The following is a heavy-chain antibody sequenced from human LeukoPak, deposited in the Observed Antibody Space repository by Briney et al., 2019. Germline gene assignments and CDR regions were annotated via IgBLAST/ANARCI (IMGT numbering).Heavy chain of an antibody. Sequence: PGGSLRLSCAASGFTFSSYEMNWVRQAPGKGLEWVSYISSSGSTIYYADSVKGRFTISIENAKNSLYLQMESLRVEDTAVYYCARDVDYANPRHDYWGQGTLVTVSS. CDR3: ARDVDYANPRHDY. D-gene: IGHD4/OR15-4a*01. CDR1: GFTFSSYE. J-gene: IGHJ4*02. V-gene: IGHV3-48*03. CDR2: ISSSGSTI.